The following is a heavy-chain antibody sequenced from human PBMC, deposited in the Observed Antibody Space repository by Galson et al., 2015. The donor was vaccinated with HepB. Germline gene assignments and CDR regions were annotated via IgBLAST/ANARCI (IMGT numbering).Heavy chain of an antibody. CDR2: ISYDGSDK. CDR3: AKVYTSGWRRGTLMD. CDR1: GFTFFNYG. V-gene: IGHV3-30*18. D-gene: IGHD6-19*01. Sequence: SLRLSCAASGFTFFNYGMHWVRQAPGKGLEWVAVISYDGSDKYYADSVEGRFTISRDNSKNTLYLYMSSLRTEDTAIYYCAKVYTSGWRRGTLMDWGRGTLVTVSS. J-gene: IGHJ4*02.